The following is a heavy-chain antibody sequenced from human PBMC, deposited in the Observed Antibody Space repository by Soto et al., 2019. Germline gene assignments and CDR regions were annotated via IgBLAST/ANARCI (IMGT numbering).Heavy chain of an antibody. V-gene: IGHV1-18*04. CDR2: ISAFNGNT. CDR1: HYTFTSYG. Sequence: ASVKVSCKASHYTFTSYGVHWVRQAPGQGLEWMGWISAFNGNTNYAPKLQDRVTMTTDTSTSTAYMELRSLRPDDTAVYFCARGGMYITSRRWFDPWGQGTLVTVSS. CDR3: ARGGMYITSRRWFDP. J-gene: IGHJ5*02. D-gene: IGHD6-13*01.